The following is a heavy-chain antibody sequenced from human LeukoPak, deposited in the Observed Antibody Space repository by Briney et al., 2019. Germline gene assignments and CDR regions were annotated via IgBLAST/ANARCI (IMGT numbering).Heavy chain of an antibody. V-gene: IGHV3-15*01. D-gene: IGHD3-22*01. CDR1: GFTFSNYG. J-gene: IGHJ4*02. Sequence: KSGGSLRLSCAASGFTFSNYGMSWVRQAPGKGLEWVGRIKSKTDGGTTDYAAPVKGRFTISRDDSKNTLYLQMNSLKTEDTAVYYCTPGGYYDSSGYYSHIYWGLGTLVTVSS. CDR2: IKSKTDGGTT. CDR3: TPGGYYDSSGYYSHIY.